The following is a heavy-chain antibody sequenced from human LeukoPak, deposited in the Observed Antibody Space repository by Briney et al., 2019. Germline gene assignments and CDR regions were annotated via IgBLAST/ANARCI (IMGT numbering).Heavy chain of an antibody. V-gene: IGHV1-18*04. CDR1: GYTFTGYY. J-gene: IGHJ6*03. Sequence: ASVKVSCKASGYTFTGYYMHWVRQAPGQGLEWMRWISAYNGNTNYAQKLQGRVTMTTDTSTSTAYMELRSLRSDDTAVYYCARDFDYSNYYYYYMDVWGKGTTVTVSS. CDR2: ISAYNGNT. CDR3: ARDFDYSNYYYYYMDV. D-gene: IGHD4-11*01.